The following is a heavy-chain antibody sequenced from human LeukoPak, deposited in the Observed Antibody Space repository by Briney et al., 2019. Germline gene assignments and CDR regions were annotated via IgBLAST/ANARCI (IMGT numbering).Heavy chain of an antibody. Sequence: PSETLSLTCAVYGGSFSGYCWSWIRQPPGKGLEWIGEINHSGSTNYNPSLKSRVTISVDTSKNQFSLKLSSVTAADTAVYYCARGPHHGSYYNWFDPWGQGTLVSVSS. CDR1: GGSFSGYC. V-gene: IGHV4-34*01. J-gene: IGHJ5*02. CDR2: INHSGST. CDR3: ARGPHHGSYYNWFDP. D-gene: IGHD1-26*01.